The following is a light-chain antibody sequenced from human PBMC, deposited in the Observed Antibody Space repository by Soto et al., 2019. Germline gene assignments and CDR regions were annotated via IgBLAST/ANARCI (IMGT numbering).Light chain of an antibody. Sequence: DIQMTQSPSSLSASVGDRVTITCRASQSISSYLNWYQQKPGKAPKLLIYAASSLQSGVPSRFSGSVSGTDFTLTISSLQPEDFATYYCQQSYSTLGYTFGQGTKVDIK. V-gene: IGKV1-39*01. J-gene: IGKJ2*01. CDR2: AAS. CDR3: QQSYSTLGYT. CDR1: QSISSY.